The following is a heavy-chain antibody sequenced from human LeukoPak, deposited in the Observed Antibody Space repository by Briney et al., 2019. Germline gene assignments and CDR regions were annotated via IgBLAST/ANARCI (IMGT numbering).Heavy chain of an antibody. CDR1: GFTFSSYS. Sequence: GGSLRLSCAASGFTFSSYSMNWVRQAPGKGLEWVSSISSSSSYIYYADSVKGQFTISRDNAKNSLYLQMNSLRAEDTAVYYCARGGYCSGGSCYLAYWGQGTLVTVSS. V-gene: IGHV3-21*01. J-gene: IGHJ4*02. CDR3: ARGGYCSGGSCYLAY. CDR2: ISSSSSYI. D-gene: IGHD2-15*01.